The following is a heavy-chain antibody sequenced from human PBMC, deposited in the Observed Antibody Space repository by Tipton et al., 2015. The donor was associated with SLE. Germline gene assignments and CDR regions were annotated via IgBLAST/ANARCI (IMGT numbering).Heavy chain of an antibody. D-gene: IGHD3-10*01. CDR1: GFRFKYYG. Sequence: SLRLSCEASGFRFKYYGMHWVRQVPGRGLEWMAIIWHDGGNKYYADSVNGRFTISRDNSKNTLYLQMNSLRAEDTAVYYCARKGLLWFRELLGFDYWGQGTLVTVSS. J-gene: IGHJ4*02. CDR2: IWHDGGNK. CDR3: ARKGLLWFRELLGFDY. V-gene: IGHV3-33*08.